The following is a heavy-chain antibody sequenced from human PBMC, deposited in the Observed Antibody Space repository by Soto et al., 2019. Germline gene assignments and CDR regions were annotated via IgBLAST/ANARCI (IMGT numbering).Heavy chain of an antibody. J-gene: IGHJ4*02. D-gene: IGHD1-7*01. CDR1: GYTFSNYG. CDR2: ISAYSGNT. V-gene: IGHV1-18*01. Sequence: ASVKVSCKGSGYTFSNYGISWLRQAPRQGLEWMGWISAYSGNTDYAQKFQGRITLTTDSPTNTVYMELKSLKSDDTAVYYCARGSLAGITWADYWGQGTQVTVSS. CDR3: ARGSLAGITWADY.